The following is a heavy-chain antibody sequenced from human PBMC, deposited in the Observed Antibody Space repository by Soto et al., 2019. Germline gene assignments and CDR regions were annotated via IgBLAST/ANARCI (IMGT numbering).Heavy chain of an antibody. CDR2: ISYDGSNK. J-gene: IGHJ1*01. V-gene: IGHV3-30-3*01. D-gene: IGHD3-22*01. CDR1: GFTFSNYA. Sequence: PGGSLRLSCAASGFTFSNYAMHWVRQAPGKGLEWVAVISYDGSNKYYADSVKGRFTISRDNSKNTVYLQMNSLRAEDTAVYYCARDRVESGYPEYFQRWGQGTLVTVSS. CDR3: ARDRVESGYPEYFQR.